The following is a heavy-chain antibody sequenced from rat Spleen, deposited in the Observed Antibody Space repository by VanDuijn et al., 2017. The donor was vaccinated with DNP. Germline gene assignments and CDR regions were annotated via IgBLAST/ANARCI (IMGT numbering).Heavy chain of an antibody. D-gene: IGHD1-11*01. V-gene: IGHV5-7*01. Sequence: EVQLVESGGGLVQPGRSLKLSCAASGFTFSDYNMAWVRQAPKKGLEWVATISYDGSSTYYRDSVKGRFTISRDNAKSTLYLQMNSLRSEDMATYYCASGGGGIWFAYWGQGTLVTVSS. CDR3: ASGGGGIWFAY. J-gene: IGHJ3*01. CDR1: GFTFSDYN. CDR2: ISYDGSST.